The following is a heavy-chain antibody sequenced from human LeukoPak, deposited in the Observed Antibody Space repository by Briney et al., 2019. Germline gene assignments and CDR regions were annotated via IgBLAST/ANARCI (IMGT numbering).Heavy chain of an antibody. Sequence: GGSLRLTCAASGFIFSDYYISWIRQAPGKGLEFVSYISSNGTANYSADSVKGRFTLSGDNAQNSVYLEMTNLRAEDTAVYYCSIRRWTDSGQATLVTVSS. CDR2: ISSNGTAN. J-gene: IGHJ4*02. D-gene: IGHD4-23*01. CDR1: GFIFSDYY. CDR3: SIRRWTD. V-gene: IGHV3-11*04.